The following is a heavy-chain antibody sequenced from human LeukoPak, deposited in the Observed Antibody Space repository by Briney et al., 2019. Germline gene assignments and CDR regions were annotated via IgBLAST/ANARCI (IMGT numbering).Heavy chain of an antibody. D-gene: IGHD2-2*02. V-gene: IGHV4-59*08. CDR1: GGSISSYY. J-gene: IGHJ4*02. CDR3: ATLGYCSSITCYIAY. Sequence: SETLSLTCTVSGGSISSYYWSWIRQPPGKGLEWIGYIYYSGSTNYNPSLKSRVTISVDTSKNQFSLKLSSVTAADTAVYYCATLGYCSSITCYIAYWGQGTPVTVSS. CDR2: IYYSGST.